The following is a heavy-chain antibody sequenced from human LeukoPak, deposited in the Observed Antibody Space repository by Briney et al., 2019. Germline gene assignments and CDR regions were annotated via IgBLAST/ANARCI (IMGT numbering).Heavy chain of an antibody. D-gene: IGHD3-3*01. J-gene: IGHJ5*02. Sequence: PGGSLRLSCAASGFTFSSYAMSWVRQAPGKGLEWVSAISGSGGSTYYADSVKGRFTIFRDNSKNTLYLQMNSLRAEDTAVYYCARDQTYYDFWSGKNWFDPWGQGTLVTVSS. V-gene: IGHV3-23*01. CDR2: ISGSGGST. CDR3: ARDQTYYDFWSGKNWFDP. CDR1: GFTFSSYA.